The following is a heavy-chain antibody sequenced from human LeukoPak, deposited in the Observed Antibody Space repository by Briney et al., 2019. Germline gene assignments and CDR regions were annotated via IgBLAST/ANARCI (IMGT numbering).Heavy chain of an antibody. CDR1: GYTFTGYA. CDR2: IYAGNGNT. CDR3: ARDRPPLYSCSWYVGSFDP. J-gene: IGHJ5*02. V-gene: IGHV1-3*01. D-gene: IGHD6-13*01. Sequence: ASVTVSCKASGYTFTGYAMHWVRQAPGQRLEWMGWIYAGNGNTKYSQKFQGRVTITRDTSASTAYMELSSLRSEDTAVYYCARDRPPLYSCSWYVGSFDPWGQGTRVTVSS.